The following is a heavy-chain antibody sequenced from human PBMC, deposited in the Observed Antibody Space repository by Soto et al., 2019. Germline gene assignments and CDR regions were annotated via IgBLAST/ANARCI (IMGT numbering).Heavy chain of an antibody. V-gene: IGHV4-39*07. CDR2: IYYSGST. CDR3: ARGHYYDSSGYYYYYYYYGMDV. CDR1: GGSISSSSYY. J-gene: IGHJ6*02. D-gene: IGHD3-22*01. Sequence: SETLSLTCTVSGGSISSSSYYWGWIRQPPGKGLEWIGSIYYSGSTYYNPSLKSRVTISVDTSKNQFSLKLSSVTAADTAVYYCARGHYYDSSGYYYYYYYYGMDVWGQGTTVTVSS.